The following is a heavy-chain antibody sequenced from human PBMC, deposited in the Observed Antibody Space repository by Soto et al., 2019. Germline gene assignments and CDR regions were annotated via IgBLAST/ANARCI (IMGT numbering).Heavy chain of an antibody. CDR3: TTIYIAVAGPAEYFQH. Sequence: PGGSLRLSCAASEFTFSGSAMHWVRQASGKGLEWVGRIRSKANSYATAYAASVKGRFTISRDDSKNTAYLQMNSLKTEDTAVYYCTTIYIAVAGPAEYFQHWGQGTLVTVSS. CDR1: EFTFSGSA. V-gene: IGHV3-73*01. J-gene: IGHJ1*01. CDR2: IRSKANSYAT. D-gene: IGHD6-19*01.